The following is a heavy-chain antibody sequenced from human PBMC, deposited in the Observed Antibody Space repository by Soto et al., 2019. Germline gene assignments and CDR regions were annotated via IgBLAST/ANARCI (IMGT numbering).Heavy chain of an antibody. J-gene: IGHJ4*02. CDR2: IIPIFGTA. V-gene: IGHV1-69*12. CDR1: GVTFSSYA. CDR3: ARGPRSSGYYFDPGSLRFDY. Sequence: QVQLVQSGAEVKKPGSSVKVSCKASGVTFSSYAISWVRQAPGQGLEWMGGIIPIFGTANYAQKFQGRGTITADESTSTAYMELSSLRSEDTAVYYCARGPRSSGYYFDPGSLRFDYWGQGTLVTVSS. D-gene: IGHD3-22*01.